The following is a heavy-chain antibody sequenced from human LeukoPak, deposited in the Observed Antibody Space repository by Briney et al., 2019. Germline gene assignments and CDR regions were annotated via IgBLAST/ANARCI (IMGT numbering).Heavy chain of an antibody. CDR1: GFTFSSYG. D-gene: IGHD2-15*01. CDR3: ALRRAHCSGGSCYSWEYYFDY. V-gene: IGHV3-30*02. J-gene: IGHJ4*02. Sequence: PGGSLRLSCAASGFTFSSYGMHWVRQAPGKGLEWVAFIRYDGSNKYYADSVKGRFTISRDNSKNTLYLQMNSLRAEDTAVYYRALRRAHCSGGSCYSWEYYFDYWGQGTLVTVSS. CDR2: IRYDGSNK.